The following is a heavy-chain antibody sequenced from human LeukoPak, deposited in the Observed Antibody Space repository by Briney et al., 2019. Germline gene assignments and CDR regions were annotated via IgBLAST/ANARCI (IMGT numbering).Heavy chain of an antibody. CDR2: TYTSGST. J-gene: IGHJ2*01. D-gene: IGHD3-3*01. CDR1: GGSMSSYY. CDR3: ARHEWIRMGYFDL. V-gene: IGHV4-4*09. Sequence: SETLSLTCTVSGGSMSSYYWSWIRQPPGKGLEWIGYTYTSGSTNYDPSLRSRVMMSIDTSKNQFSLNLTSVTAADTAVYHCARHEWIRMGYFDLWGRRTLVTVSP.